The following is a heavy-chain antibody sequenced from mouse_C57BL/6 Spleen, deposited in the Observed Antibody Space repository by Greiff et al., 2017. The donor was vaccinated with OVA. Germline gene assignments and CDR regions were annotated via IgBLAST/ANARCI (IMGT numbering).Heavy chain of an antibody. J-gene: IGHJ2*01. V-gene: IGHV1-69*01. D-gene: IGHD1-1*01. Sequence: QVQLQQPGAELVMPGASVKLSCKASGYTFTSYWMHWVKQRPGQGLEWIGELDPSDSYTNYNQKLKGKSTLTVDKSSSTAYMQLSSLTSEDSAVYYGARFDYGSSYDYWGQGTTLTVSS. CDR3: ARFDYGSSYDY. CDR2: LDPSDSYT. CDR1: GYTFTSYW.